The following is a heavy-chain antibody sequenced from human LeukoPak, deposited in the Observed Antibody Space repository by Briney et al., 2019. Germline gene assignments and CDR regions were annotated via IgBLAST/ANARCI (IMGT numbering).Heavy chain of an antibody. CDR2: ISGSGGST. CDR3: AKRAAYSSSWHNWFDP. V-gene: IGHV3-23*01. CDR1: AFTFSSYA. D-gene: IGHD6-13*01. J-gene: IGHJ5*02. Sequence: GGSLRLSCAASAFTFSSYAMSWVRQAPGKGLEWVSAISGSGGSTYYADSVKGRFTISRDNSKNTLYLQMNSLRAEDTAVYYCAKRAAYSSSWHNWFDPWGQGTLVTVSS.